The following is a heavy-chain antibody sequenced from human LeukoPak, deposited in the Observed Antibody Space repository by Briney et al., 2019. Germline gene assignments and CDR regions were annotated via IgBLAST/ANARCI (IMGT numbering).Heavy chain of an antibody. CDR1: GYTFTGYY. D-gene: IGHD3-22*01. V-gene: IGHV1-2*02. J-gene: IGHJ4*02. CDR3: ARDMYYDSSGYPY. CDR2: INPNSGGT. Sequence: ASVKVSCKASGYTFTGYYIHWVRQAPGQGLEWMVWINPNSGGTNYAQKFQGRVTMTRDTSISTAYMELSRLRSDDTAVYYCARDMYYDSSGYPYWGQGTLVTVSS.